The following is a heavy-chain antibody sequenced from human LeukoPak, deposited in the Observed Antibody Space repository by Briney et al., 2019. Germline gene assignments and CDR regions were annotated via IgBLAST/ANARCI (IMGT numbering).Heavy chain of an antibody. Sequence: GGSLRLSCAASGFTFSSYGMHWVHQAPGKGLEWVSYISSSSSTTYYADSVKGRFTISRDNAENSLYLQMNSLRDEDTAVYYCASSSYGSGRYGMDVWGQGTTVTVSS. V-gene: IGHV3-48*02. CDR2: ISSSSSTT. D-gene: IGHD3-10*01. CDR1: GFTFSSYG. CDR3: ASSSYGSGRYGMDV. J-gene: IGHJ6*02.